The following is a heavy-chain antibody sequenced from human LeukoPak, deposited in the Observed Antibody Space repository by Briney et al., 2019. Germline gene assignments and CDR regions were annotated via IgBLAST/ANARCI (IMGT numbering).Heavy chain of an antibody. V-gene: IGHV4-59*01. CDR2: IYYSGRN. CDR1: GGTLSSYY. J-gene: IGHJ6*03. Sequence: SETLSLACTVSGGTLSSYYWNWIRQPPGKGLEWMGYIYYSGRNSYNPSIKSRGTISVHTSKNQFSLKLSSVTAADTAVYYCARVTRKRGDSYGSDPYYYYYMDVWGKGTTVAVSS. CDR3: ARVTRKRGDSYGSDPYYYYYMDV. D-gene: IGHD5-18*01.